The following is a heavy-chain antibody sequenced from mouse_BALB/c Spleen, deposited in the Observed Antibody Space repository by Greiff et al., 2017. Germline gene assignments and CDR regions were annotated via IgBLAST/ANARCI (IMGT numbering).Heavy chain of an antibody. J-gene: IGHJ4*01. CDR1: GYTFTSYW. V-gene: IGHV1S81*02. Sequence: VQLQQPGAELVKPGASVKLSCKASGYTFTSYWMHWVKQRPGQGLEWIGEINPSNGRTNYNEKFKSKATLTVDKSSSTAYMQLSSLTSEDSAVYYCARYDYDRYAMDYWGQGTSVTVSS. CDR3: ARYDYDRYAMDY. CDR2: INPSNGRT. D-gene: IGHD2-4*01.